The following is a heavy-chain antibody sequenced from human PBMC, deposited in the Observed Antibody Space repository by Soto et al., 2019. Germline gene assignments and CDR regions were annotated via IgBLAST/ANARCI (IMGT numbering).Heavy chain of an antibody. CDR3: ARVPLRAIDCSGTSCAMDY. CDR2: IIPILGIA. V-gene: IGHV1-69*02. J-gene: IGHJ4*02. CDR1: GGTFSSYT. Sequence: QVQLVQSGAEVKKPGSSVKVSCKASGGTFSSYTISWVRQAPGQGLEWMGRIIPILGIANYAQKFQGRVTITADKXXSXAXXELSSLRSADTDVYYWARVPLRAIDCSGTSCAMDYWGPGTLVTVSS. D-gene: IGHD2-2*01.